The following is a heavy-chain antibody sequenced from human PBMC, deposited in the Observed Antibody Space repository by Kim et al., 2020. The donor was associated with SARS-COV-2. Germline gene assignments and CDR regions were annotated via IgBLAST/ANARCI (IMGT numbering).Heavy chain of an antibody. V-gene: IGHV4-39*07. J-gene: IGHJ4*02. CDR3: ARADCWSGPRTFDY. Sequence: NPALKSRVTISLDTSKNHCSLKRSSVTAADTAMYYCARADCWSGPRTFDYWGQGTLVTVSS. D-gene: IGHD3-3*01.